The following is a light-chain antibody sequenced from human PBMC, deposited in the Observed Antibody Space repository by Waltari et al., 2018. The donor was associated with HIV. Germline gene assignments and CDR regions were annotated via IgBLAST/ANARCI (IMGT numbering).Light chain of an antibody. CDR2: SNH. Sequence: QSVLTQPPSASGTPGQRVTISCSGSSSNIGSNAVNWYQQLPGTAPKLLIYSNHQRPSGVPDRFSGSKSGTSASRAISGLQSDDEADYYCAAWDDSLNDSYVFGPGTKVTVL. CDR3: AAWDDSLNDSYV. CDR1: SSNIGSNA. J-gene: IGLJ1*01. V-gene: IGLV1-44*01.